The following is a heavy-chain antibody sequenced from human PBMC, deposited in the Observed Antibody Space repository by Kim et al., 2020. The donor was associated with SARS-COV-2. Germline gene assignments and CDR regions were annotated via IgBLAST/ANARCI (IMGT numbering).Heavy chain of an antibody. D-gene: IGHD2-15*01. CDR2: ISSNRDHT. Sequence: GGSLRLSCSASGFTFSSYAMQWVRQAPGRGLEYVSAISSNRDHTYYADSVKGRFTISRDNSKNTLYLQMSSLRAEDTAVYYCVKQRIIGNWYFDLWGRGT. V-gene: IGHV3-64D*06. CDR1: GFTFSSYA. CDR3: VKQRIIGNWYFDL. J-gene: IGHJ2*01.